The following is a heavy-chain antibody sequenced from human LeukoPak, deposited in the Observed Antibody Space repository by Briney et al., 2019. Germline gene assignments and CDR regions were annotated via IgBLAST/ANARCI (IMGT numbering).Heavy chain of an antibody. V-gene: IGHV3-7*01. D-gene: IGHD1-26*01. CDR2: VKQDGSER. CDR1: GFISSSYW. J-gene: IGHJ4*02. Sequence: GGSLRLSCAASGFISSSYWMSWVRQAPGKGLEWVANVKQDGSERYYGDSVKGRFTISRDNAKNSLYLQMNSLRAEDTAVYYCARDELLGYWGQGTLVTVSS. CDR3: ARDELLGY.